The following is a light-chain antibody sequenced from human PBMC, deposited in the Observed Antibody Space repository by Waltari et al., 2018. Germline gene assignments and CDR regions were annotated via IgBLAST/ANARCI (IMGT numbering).Light chain of an antibody. CDR2: AAS. Sequence: DIQMTQSPSSLSASVGDRVTITCRASQSITSFLNWYHHKTGKAPKLLIYAASSLPSGVPSRFSGSGSGTDFTLTISSLQPEDFATYYCQQSYTTPWTFGQGTKVEIK. J-gene: IGKJ1*01. CDR3: QQSYTTPWT. CDR1: QSITSF. V-gene: IGKV1-39*01.